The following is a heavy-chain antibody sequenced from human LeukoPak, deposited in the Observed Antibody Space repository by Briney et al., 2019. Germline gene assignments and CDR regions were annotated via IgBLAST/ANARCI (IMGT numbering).Heavy chain of an antibody. CDR1: GGSISSYY. Sequence: PSETLSLTCTVSGGSISSYYWSWIRQPPGKGLEWIGYIYYSGSTNYNPSLKSRVTISVDTSKNQFSLKLSSVTAADTAVYYCARDRYSSSWYGGWFDPWGQGTLVTVSP. J-gene: IGHJ5*02. CDR3: ARDRYSSSWYGGWFDP. CDR2: IYYSGST. V-gene: IGHV4-59*01. D-gene: IGHD6-13*01.